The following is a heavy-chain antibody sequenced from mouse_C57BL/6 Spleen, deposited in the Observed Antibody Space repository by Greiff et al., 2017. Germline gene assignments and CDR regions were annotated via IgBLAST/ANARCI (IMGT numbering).Heavy chain of an antibody. V-gene: IGHV5-4*01. CDR3: ARDHYAYDYDGYWYFDV. CDR2: ISDGGSYT. CDR1: GFTFSSYA. D-gene: IGHD2-4*01. J-gene: IGHJ1*03. Sequence: EVKVVESGGGLVKPGGSLKLSCAASGFTFSSYAMSWVRQTPEKRLEWVATISDGGSYTYYPDNVKGRFTISRDNAKNNLYLQMSHLKSEDTAMYYCARDHYAYDYDGYWYFDVWGTGTTVTVSS.